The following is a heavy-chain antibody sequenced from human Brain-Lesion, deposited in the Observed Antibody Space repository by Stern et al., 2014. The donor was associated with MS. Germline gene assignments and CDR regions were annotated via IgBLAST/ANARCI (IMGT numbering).Heavy chain of an antibody. V-gene: IGHV1-69*01. J-gene: IGHJ5*02. CDR3: ARHWGTDL. CDR2: IIPMTGEA. Sequence: VHLLESGAEVRKPGSSVKVSCKASGGLFRSAAISWVRQAPGQGLEWLGGIIPMTGEAHYAQKFLDRVTITADESTTTTYMDLNSLTSEDTALYYCARHWGTDLWGQGTLLTVSS. CDR1: GGLFRSAA. D-gene: IGHD7-27*01.